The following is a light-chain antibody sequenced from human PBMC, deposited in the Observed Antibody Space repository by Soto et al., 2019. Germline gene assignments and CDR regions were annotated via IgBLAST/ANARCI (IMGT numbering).Light chain of an antibody. CDR3: SSYTSSSTYV. J-gene: IGLJ1*01. CDR1: SSDVGGYNY. Sequence: QSALTQPASVSGSPGQSITISCTGTSSDVGGYNYVSWYQQHPGKVPKLMIFDVSSRPSGVSNRFSGSKSGNTASLTISGLQAEDEADYYCSSYTSSSTYVFGTGTKLTVL. CDR2: DVS. V-gene: IGLV2-14*01.